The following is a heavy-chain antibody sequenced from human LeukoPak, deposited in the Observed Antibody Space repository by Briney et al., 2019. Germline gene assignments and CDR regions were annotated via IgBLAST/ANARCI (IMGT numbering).Heavy chain of an antibody. CDR2: IFFDGSNQ. V-gene: IGHV3-30*02. CDR1: GFTFSSYG. Sequence: GGSLRLSCAASGFTFSSYGMEWVRQAPGKGLEWVAFIFFDGSNQYYADSVKCRFTISRDNSRSTLYLQMNSLRPEDTAVYYCAKEGYSGYGTADYWGQGTLVTVSS. J-gene: IGHJ4*02. D-gene: IGHD5-12*01. CDR3: AKEGYSGYGTADY.